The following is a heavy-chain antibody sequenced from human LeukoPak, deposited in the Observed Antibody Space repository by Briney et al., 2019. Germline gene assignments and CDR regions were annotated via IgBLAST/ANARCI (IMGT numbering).Heavy chain of an antibody. CDR1: GGSLSPYY. Sequence: PSETLSLTCSVSGGSLSPYYWSWIRQPPGKGLEWIGFVFYRGSTNYNPSLKSRVTISVDTSKNQFSLKVTPVTAADKAIYYCARLQLEAGRLWWFDPLGQGTLVTVSS. D-gene: IGHD6-13*01. CDR3: ARLQLEAGRLWWFDP. CDR2: VFYRGST. J-gene: IGHJ5*02. V-gene: IGHV4-59*01.